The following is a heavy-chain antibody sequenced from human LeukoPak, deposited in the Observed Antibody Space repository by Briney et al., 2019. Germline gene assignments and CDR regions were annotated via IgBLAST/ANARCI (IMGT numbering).Heavy chain of an antibody. CDR1: GGTFSSYA. Sequence: ASVKVSCKASGGTFSSYAISWVRQAPGQGLEWMGRIIPILGIANYAQKFQGRVTITADKSTSTAYMELSSLRSEDTAVYYCARDPLFDCRSTSCYTDYYYGMDVWGQGTTVTVSS. CDR2: IIPILGIA. CDR3: ARDPLFDCRSTSCYTDYYYGMDV. D-gene: IGHD2-2*02. V-gene: IGHV1-69*04. J-gene: IGHJ6*02.